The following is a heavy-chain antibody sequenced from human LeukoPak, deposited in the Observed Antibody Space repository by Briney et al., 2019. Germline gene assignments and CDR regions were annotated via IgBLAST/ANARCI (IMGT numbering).Heavy chain of an antibody. J-gene: IGHJ4*02. D-gene: IGHD3-3*01. V-gene: IGHV1-69*05. Sequence: SVKVSXKASGGTFRSYAISWVRQAPGQGLEWIGRIIPIFGTANYAQKFQGRVTITTDESTSTAYMELSSLRPEDTAVYYCASSSYYDFWSASYFDYWGQGTLVTVSP. CDR2: IIPIFGTA. CDR1: GGTFRSYA. CDR3: ASSSYYDFWSASYFDY.